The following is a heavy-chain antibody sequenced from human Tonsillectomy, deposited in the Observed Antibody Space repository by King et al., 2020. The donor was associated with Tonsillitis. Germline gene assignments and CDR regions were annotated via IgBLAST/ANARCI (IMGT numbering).Heavy chain of an antibody. J-gene: IGHJ6*02. Sequence: VQLVESGGGLVQPGGSLRLSCAASGFTFSSYAMSWVRQAPGKGLEWVSAISGSGGSTYYADSVKGRFTISRDNSKKTLYLQMNSLRAEDTAVYYCAKAVDRVMVTPLYYYYGMDVWGQGTTVTVSS. CDR1: GFTFSSYA. CDR2: ISGSGGST. V-gene: IGHV3-23*04. D-gene: IGHD5-18*01. CDR3: AKAVDRVMVTPLYYYYGMDV.